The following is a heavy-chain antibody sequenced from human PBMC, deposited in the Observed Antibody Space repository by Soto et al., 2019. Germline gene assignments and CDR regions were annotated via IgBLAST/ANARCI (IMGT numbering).Heavy chain of an antibody. D-gene: IGHD3-10*01. Sequence: QVQLQESGPGLVRPSQTLSLTCTVSGAPISSGGYYWSWIRQHPGKGPEWIGDIYNSGTTFYNPSLGSRITMSLAADENHFSLELRSVTVADTAVYYCAREPISTPRGVTQVDPWGQGTLVTVSS. V-gene: IGHV4-31*03. CDR2: IYNSGTT. J-gene: IGHJ5*02. CDR3: AREPISTPRGVTQVDP. CDR1: GAPISSGGYY.